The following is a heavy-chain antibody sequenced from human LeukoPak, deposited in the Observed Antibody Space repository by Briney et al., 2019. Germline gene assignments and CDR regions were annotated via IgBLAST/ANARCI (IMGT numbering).Heavy chain of an antibody. CDR3: ARDVRYCSSTSCYQAGFDY. D-gene: IGHD2-2*01. Sequence: GGSLRLSCAASGFTFSSYSMNWVRQAPGQGLEWVSSISSSSSYIYYADSVKGRFTISRDNAKNSLYLQMNSLRAEDTAVYYCARDVRYCSSTSCYQAGFDYWGQGTLVTVSA. CDR1: GFTFSSYS. V-gene: IGHV3-21*01. CDR2: ISSSSSYI. J-gene: IGHJ4*02.